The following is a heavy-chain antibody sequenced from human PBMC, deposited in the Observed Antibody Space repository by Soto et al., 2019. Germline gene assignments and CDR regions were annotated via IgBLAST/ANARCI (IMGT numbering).Heavy chain of an antibody. D-gene: IGHD6-19*01. CDR2: NYSGNGNT. V-gene: IGHV1-3*01. CDR3: ARRAVGTTSPLFDY. CDR1: GYTFSIYA. Sequence: ASVKVSCKASGYTFSIYAIHWVRQAPGQRLEWMGWNYSGNGNTKYSQKFQDRVTFTRDTSASTVYMELSSLTSEDAAVYYCARRAVGTTSPLFDYWGQGTLVTVSS. J-gene: IGHJ4*02.